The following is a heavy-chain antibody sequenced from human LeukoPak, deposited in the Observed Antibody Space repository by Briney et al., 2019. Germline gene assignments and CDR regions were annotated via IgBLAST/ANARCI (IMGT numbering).Heavy chain of an antibody. CDR3: ARDSYCSGGSCYSEDAFDI. D-gene: IGHD2-15*01. V-gene: IGHV1-69*13. CDR1: GGTFSSYA. Sequence: SVKVSCKASGGTFSSYAISWVRQAPGQGLEWMGGIIPIFGTANYAQKFQGRVTITADESTSTAYMELSSLRSEDTAVYYCARDSYCSGGSCYSEDAFDIWGQGTIVTVSS. CDR2: IIPIFGTA. J-gene: IGHJ3*02.